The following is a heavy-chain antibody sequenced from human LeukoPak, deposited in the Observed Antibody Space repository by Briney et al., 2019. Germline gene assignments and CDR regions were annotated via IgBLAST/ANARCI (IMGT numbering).Heavy chain of an antibody. CDR1: GYTFTSYG. CDR2: ISAYNGNT. V-gene: IGHV1-18*01. D-gene: IGHD3-3*01. J-gene: IGHJ4*02. CDR3: ARVPQYYDFWSGYYERTEFDY. Sequence: PRASVKVSCKASGYTFTSYGISWVRQAPGQGLEWMGWISAYNGNTNYAQKLQGRVTMTTDTSTSTAYMELRSLRSDDTAVYYCARVPQYYDFWSGYYERTEFDYWGQGTLVTVSS.